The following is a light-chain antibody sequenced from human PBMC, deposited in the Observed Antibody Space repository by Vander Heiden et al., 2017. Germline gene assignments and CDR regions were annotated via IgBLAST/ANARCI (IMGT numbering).Light chain of an antibody. V-gene: IGLV2-8*01. CDR1: SSDVGAYNY. CDR3: SSYAGRSNYVV. J-gene: IGLJ2*01. Sequence: QSPLTHPPSVSASPGQSVTTPCTRTSSDVGAYNYVSWYQQHPGKAPKIMIYEVSKRPSGVADRFSGSKSGNTASLTVSGLRADDEADYYCSSYAGRSNYVVFGGGTKLTVL. CDR2: EVS.